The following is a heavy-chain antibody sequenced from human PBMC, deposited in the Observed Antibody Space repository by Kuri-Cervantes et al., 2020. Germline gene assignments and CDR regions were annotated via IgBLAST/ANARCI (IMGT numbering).Heavy chain of an antibody. Sequence: GGSLRLSCAASGFTFDDYAMHWVRQAPGKGLEWVSLISWDGGSTYYADSVKGRFTISRDNAKNSLYLQMNSLRAEDAAVYYCAREGGMATMVHWFDYWGQGTLVTVSS. D-gene: IGHD5-24*01. CDR2: ISWDGGST. J-gene: IGHJ4*02. V-gene: IGHV3-43D*04. CDR1: GFTFDDYA. CDR3: AREGGMATMVHWFDY.